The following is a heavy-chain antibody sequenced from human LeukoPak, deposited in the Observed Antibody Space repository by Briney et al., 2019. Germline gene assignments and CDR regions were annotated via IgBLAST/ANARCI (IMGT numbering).Heavy chain of an antibody. CDR3: ARVRDSSNWYVFDT. CDR1: GFTFSSYP. D-gene: IGHD6-13*01. V-gene: IGHV3-30*04. CDR2: ISYDGSNK. J-gene: IGHJ3*02. Sequence: GGSLRLSCAASGFTFSSYPMHWVRQAPGKGLEWVAVISYDGSNKYYADSVKGRFTVSRDNSKNTLYLQMNSLRAEDTAVYYCARVRDSSNWYVFDTWGQGTMVTVSS.